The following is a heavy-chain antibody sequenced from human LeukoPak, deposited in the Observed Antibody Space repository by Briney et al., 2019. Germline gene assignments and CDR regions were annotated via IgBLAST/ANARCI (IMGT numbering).Heavy chain of an antibody. D-gene: IGHD1-26*01. V-gene: IGHV4-59*01. CDR2: IYYSGST. J-gene: IGHJ4*02. CDR3: ARSDRSGSGYYFDY. Sequence: SETLSLTCTVSGASISSYYWSWIRQPPGKGLEWIGYIYYSGSTNYNPSLKSRVTISVDTSKNQFSLKLSSVTAADTAVYYCARSDRSGSGYYFDYWGQGTLVTVSS. CDR1: GASISSYY.